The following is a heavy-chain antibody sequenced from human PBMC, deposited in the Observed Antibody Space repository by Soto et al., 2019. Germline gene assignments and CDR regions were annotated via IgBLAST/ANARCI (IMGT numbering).Heavy chain of an antibody. CDR1: GFTFSHYW. CDR2: INQDGSVK. J-gene: IGHJ4*02. CDR3: GRDPGYGALDY. V-gene: IGHV3-7*01. Sequence: EVQLVDSGGDLVQPGGSLRLSCAASGFTFSHYWMTWARQAPGKGLEWVANINQDGSVKTYLDSMKGRLTISRDNAQDSLYLQMDSLRAEDTAVYYCGRDPGYGALDYWGQGTLVTVSA. D-gene: IGHD4-17*01.